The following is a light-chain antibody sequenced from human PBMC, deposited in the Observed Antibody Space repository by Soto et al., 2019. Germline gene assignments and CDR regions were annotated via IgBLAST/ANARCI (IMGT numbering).Light chain of an antibody. CDR2: EVS. J-gene: IGLJ1*01. CDR3: SSYTTSSTRV. CDR1: SSDVGAYDF. Sequence: QSALAQPASVSGSPGQSITISCTGTSSDVGAYDFVSWYQQHPDKAPKLMIYEVSKRPSGVSYRFSGSKSVNTATLTISGLQAEDEADYYCSSYTTSSTRVFGTGTKVTVL. V-gene: IGLV2-14*03.